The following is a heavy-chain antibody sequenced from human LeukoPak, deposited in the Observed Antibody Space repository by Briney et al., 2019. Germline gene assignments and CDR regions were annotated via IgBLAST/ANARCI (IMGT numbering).Heavy chain of an antibody. V-gene: IGHV4-59*08. CDR2: IYSSGST. J-gene: IGHJ4*02. CDR1: GGSISTYY. Sequence: SETLSLTCTVSGGSISTYYWSWIRQPPGKGLEWIGYIYSSGSTNYNPSLKSRVTTSVDTSKNQFSLKLSSVTAADTAVYYCARQREYYESSGYYSFDYWGQGTLVTVSS. D-gene: IGHD3-22*01. CDR3: ARQREYYESSGYYSFDY.